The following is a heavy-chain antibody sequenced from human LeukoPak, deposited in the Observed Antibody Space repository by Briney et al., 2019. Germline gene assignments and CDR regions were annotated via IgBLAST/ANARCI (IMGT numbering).Heavy chain of an antibody. CDR3: ARDHPDLGYCSSTSCAYYGMDV. J-gene: IGHJ6*02. CDR1: GGSISSSNW. V-gene: IGHV4-4*02. CDR2: IYHSGST. Sequence: SVTLSLTCAVSGGSISSSNWWSWVRQPPGKGLEWIGGIYHSGSTNYNPSLKSRVTISGDKSKNQFSLKLSSVTAADTAVYYCARDHPDLGYCSSTSCAYYGMDVWGQGTTVTVSS. D-gene: IGHD2-2*01.